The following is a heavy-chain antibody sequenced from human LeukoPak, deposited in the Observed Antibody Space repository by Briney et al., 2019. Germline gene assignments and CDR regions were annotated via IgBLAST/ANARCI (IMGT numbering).Heavy chain of an antibody. Sequence: GGSLRLSCAASGFTFSSYSMNWVRQAPGKGLEWVSSISSSSTYIYYADSVKGRFTISRDNAKNSLYLQMNSLRAEDTAVYYCARCARLWFGELFTYYYYYMDVWGKGTTVTVSS. V-gene: IGHV3-21*01. CDR3: ARCARLWFGELFTYYYYYMDV. CDR2: ISSSSTYI. J-gene: IGHJ6*03. D-gene: IGHD3-10*01. CDR1: GFTFSSYS.